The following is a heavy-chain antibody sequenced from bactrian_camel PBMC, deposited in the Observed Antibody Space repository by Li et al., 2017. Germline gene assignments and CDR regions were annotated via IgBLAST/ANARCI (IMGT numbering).Heavy chain of an antibody. CDR1: GFTFTNYY. J-gene: IGHJ6*01. CDR2: INSGRGGT. D-gene: IGHD1*01. V-gene: IGHV3S24*01. Sequence: QVQLVESGGGLAQPGGSLRLSCAASGFTFTNYYMSWVRETPEKGLEWVSIINSGRGGTAYADSVKGRFTISRDNAKQTLYLQMNSLKPEDTAMYYCAAGPTAWRYRDAPPLTHGYFDYWGQGTQVTVS. CDR3: AAGPTAWRYRDAPPLTHGYFDY.